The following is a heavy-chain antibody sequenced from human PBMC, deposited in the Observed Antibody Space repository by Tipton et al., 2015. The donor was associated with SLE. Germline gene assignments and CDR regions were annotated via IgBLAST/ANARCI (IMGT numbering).Heavy chain of an antibody. V-gene: IGHV7-4-1*02. CDR2: INTNTGNP. CDR1: GYTFTNYA. J-gene: IGHJ2*01. D-gene: IGHD2-2*01. Sequence: QSGPEVKKPGASVKVSCKASGYTFTNYAMNWVRQAPGQGLEWMGWINTNTGNPTYAQGFTGRFVFSLDTSVSTAYLQISSLKAEDTAVYYCARTPLPQLEWYFDLWGRGTLVTVSS. CDR3: ARTPLPQLEWYFDL.